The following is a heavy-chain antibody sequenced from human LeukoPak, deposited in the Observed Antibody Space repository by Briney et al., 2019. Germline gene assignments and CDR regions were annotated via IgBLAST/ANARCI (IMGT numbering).Heavy chain of an antibody. CDR1: GGSVSSTSYY. D-gene: IGHD3-10*01. CDR2: IYYSGTT. J-gene: IGHJ5*02. V-gene: IGHV4-39*01. CDR3: AKQIYRTMVWGVVNWFDP. Sequence: SETLSLTCTVSGGSVSSTSYYWGWIRQPPGKGLEWIGSIYYSGTTYYNPSLKSRVTISVDTSKNQISLKLTPVTAADPAVYYCAKQIYRTMVWGVVNWFDPRGQGTLV.